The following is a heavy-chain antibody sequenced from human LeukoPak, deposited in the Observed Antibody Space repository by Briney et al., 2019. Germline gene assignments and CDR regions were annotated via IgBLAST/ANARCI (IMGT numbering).Heavy chain of an antibody. CDR2: IYHSGST. J-gene: IGHJ4*02. Sequence: ASETLSLTCTVSGGSISSSDWWSWVRQSPGKGLEWIGEIYHSGSTNYNPSLKSRVTISVDTSKNQFSLKLSSVTAADTAVYYCARDRWGVIDYWGQGTLVTVSS. CDR1: GGSISSSDW. CDR3: ARDRWGVIDY. V-gene: IGHV4-4*02. D-gene: IGHD3-10*01.